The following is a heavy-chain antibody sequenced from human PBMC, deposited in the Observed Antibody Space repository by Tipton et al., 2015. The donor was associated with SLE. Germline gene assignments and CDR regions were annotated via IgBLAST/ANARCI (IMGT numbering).Heavy chain of an antibody. D-gene: IGHD3-22*01. CDR3: ASRGGHYYDSRGYSRSVAD. Sequence: TLSLTCAVYGGSFSGYYWSWIRQPPGKGLGWIGEINHSGSTNYNPSLKSRITISVDTSKNQFSLKLSSVTAADTAVYYCASRGGHYYDSRGYSRSVADWGQGTLLTVSS. J-gene: IGHJ4*02. CDR1: GGSFSGYY. CDR2: INHSGST. V-gene: IGHV4-34*01.